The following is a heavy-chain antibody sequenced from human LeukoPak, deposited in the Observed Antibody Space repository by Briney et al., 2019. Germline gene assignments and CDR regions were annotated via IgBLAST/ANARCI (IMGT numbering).Heavy chain of an antibody. D-gene: IGHD1-26*01. CDR2: ISYDGSNK. J-gene: IGHJ4*02. CDR3: AKDAYSGSYDY. CDR1: GFTFSSYG. Sequence: GGSLRLSCAASGFTFSSYGMHWVRQAPGKGLEWVAVISYDGSNKYYADSVKGRFTISRDNSKNTLYLQMDSLRAEDTAVYYCAKDAYSGSYDYWGQGTLVTVSS. V-gene: IGHV3-30*18.